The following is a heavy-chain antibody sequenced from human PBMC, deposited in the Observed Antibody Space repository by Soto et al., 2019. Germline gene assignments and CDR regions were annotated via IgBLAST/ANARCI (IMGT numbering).Heavy chain of an antibody. Sequence: HPGGSLRLSCVASGFTIENSVMHWVRQTPGKGLMSVSRITGAGDGTLYADSVQGRFTISRANAKNTVYLHMTGLRAEDTAVYFCANAYCRITSCRAEYLQHWGQGTLVTVSS. D-gene: IGHD2-2*01. CDR1: GFTIENSV. V-gene: IGHV3-74*01. CDR2: ITGAGDGT. CDR3: ANAYCRITSCRAEYLQH. J-gene: IGHJ1*01.